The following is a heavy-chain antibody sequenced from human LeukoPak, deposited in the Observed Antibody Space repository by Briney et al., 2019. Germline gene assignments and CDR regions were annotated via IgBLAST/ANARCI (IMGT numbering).Heavy chain of an antibody. J-gene: IGHJ3*02. CDR3: ARVGCGGDCYADAFDI. D-gene: IGHD2-21*02. CDR2: INPNSGGT. Sequence: ASVKVSCKASGYTFTGYYIHWVRQAPGQGLEWMGWINPNSGGTNYAQKFQGRVTMTRDTSTSTVYMELSSLRSEDTAIYYCARVGCGGDCYADAFDIWGQGTMVTVSS. V-gene: IGHV1-2*02. CDR1: GYTFTGYY.